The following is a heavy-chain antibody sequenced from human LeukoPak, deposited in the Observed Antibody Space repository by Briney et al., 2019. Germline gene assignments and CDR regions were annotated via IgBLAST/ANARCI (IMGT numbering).Heavy chain of an antibody. V-gene: IGHV1-18*04. CDR1: GYTFTAYY. CDR2: ISTYNGNT. Sequence: GASVKLSCTASGYTFTAYYLHWVRQGPGQGLERMGWISTYNGNTNYAQKLQGRVTMTTDTSTSTAYMKLRSLRSDDTAVYYCARVRGSYSDAFDIWGQGTMVAVSS. D-gene: IGHD1-26*01. J-gene: IGHJ3*02. CDR3: ARVRGSYSDAFDI.